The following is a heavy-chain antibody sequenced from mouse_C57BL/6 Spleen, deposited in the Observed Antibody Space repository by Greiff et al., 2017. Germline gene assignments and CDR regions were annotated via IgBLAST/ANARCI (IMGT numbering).Heavy chain of an antibody. CDR1: GFNIKDYY. D-gene: IGHD1-1*01. V-gene: IGHV14-2*01. CDR2: IGPADGET. J-gene: IGHJ2*01. CDR3: ARDDYYDSRDY. Sequence: VQLLQSGADLVKPGASVKLSCTASGFNIKDYYMHWVHQRPEQSLEWIGRIGPADGETKYAAKIQGKATITAHTTSNTAYLQRSSLTSEDTAVYYCARDDYYDSRDYWGQGTPLTVSS.